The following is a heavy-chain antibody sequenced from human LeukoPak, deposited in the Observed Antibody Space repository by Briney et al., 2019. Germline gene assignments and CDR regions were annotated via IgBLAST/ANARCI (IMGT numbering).Heavy chain of an antibody. CDR1: GLTFSSYS. CDR2: ISSSSSYI. Sequence: PGGSLRLSCAASGLTFSSYSMNWVRQAPGKGLEWVSSISSSSSYIYYADSVKGRFTISRDNAKNSLYLQMNSLRAEDTAVYYCARDRSDIVAVPAATGGDPIDYWGQGTLVTVSS. V-gene: IGHV3-21*01. CDR3: ARDRSDIVAVPAATGGDPIDY. D-gene: IGHD2-2*01. J-gene: IGHJ4*02.